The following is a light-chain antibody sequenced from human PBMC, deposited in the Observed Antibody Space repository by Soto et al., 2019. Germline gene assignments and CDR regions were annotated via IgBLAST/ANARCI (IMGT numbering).Light chain of an antibody. J-gene: IGKJ5*01. CDR3: QQYGSSHT. CDR1: QSVTSTY. V-gene: IGKV3-20*01. CDR2: GAS. Sequence: EIVLTQSPGTLSLSPGERATLSCRASQSVTSTYLAWYQQKPGQAPRLLIYGASSRAIGIPDRFSGSVSGSNFILTINRLEPEDFAVYYCQQYGSSHTVGQGTRLENK.